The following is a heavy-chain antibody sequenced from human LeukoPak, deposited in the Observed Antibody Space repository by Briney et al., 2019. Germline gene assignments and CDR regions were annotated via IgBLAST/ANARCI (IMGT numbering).Heavy chain of an antibody. CDR1: GGSFSGYY. CDR2: INHSGST. V-gene: IGHV4-34*01. D-gene: IGHD3-22*01. J-gene: IGHJ4*02. Sequence: SETLSLTCAVYGGSFSGYYWSWIRPPPGKGLEWIGEINHSGSTNYNPSLKSRVTISVDTSKNQFSLKLSSVTAADTAVYYCASLSYYYDSSGQDYWGQGTLVTVSS. CDR3: ASLSYYYDSSGQDY.